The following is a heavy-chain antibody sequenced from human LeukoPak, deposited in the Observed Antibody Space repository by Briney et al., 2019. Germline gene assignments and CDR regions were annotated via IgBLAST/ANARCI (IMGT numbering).Heavy chain of an antibody. D-gene: IGHD2-2*01. CDR1: GYTFTGYY. Sequence: ASVKVSCKASGYTFTGYYMHWVRQAPGQGLEWMGWINPNSGGTNYAQKFQGRVTMTRDTSISTAYMELSRLRSDDTAVYYCARGATYQLPVYYYGMDVWCQGTTVTVSS. V-gene: IGHV1-2*02. CDR3: ARGATYQLPVYYYGMDV. CDR2: INPNSGGT. J-gene: IGHJ6*02.